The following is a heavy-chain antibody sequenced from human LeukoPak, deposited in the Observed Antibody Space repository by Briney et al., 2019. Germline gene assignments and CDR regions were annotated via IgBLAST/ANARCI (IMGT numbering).Heavy chain of an antibody. J-gene: IGHJ4*02. CDR1: GYTFTSYY. CDR2: INPSGGNT. D-gene: IGHD3-22*01. V-gene: IGHV1-46*01. Sequence: ASVKVSCKASGYTFTSYYVHWVRQAPEQGLEWMGIINPSGGNTNYARKFQGRVTMTSDTSTSTVYMELSSLRSEDTAVYYCARGLVGSSGYPFDYWGQGTLVTVSS. CDR3: ARGLVGSSGYPFDY.